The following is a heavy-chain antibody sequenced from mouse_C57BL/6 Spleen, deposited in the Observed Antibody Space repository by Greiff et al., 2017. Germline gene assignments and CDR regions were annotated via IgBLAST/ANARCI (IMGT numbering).Heavy chain of an antibody. CDR3: TRRYYGSSIDWYFDV. J-gene: IGHJ1*03. Sequence: VQVVESGAELVRPGASVTLSCKASGYTFTDYEMHWVKQTPVHGLEWIGAIDPETGGTAYNQKFKGKAILTADKSSSTAYMELRSLTSEDSAVYYCTRRYYGSSIDWYFDVWGTGTTVTVSS. V-gene: IGHV1-15*01. D-gene: IGHD1-1*01. CDR2: IDPETGGT. CDR1: GYTFTDYE.